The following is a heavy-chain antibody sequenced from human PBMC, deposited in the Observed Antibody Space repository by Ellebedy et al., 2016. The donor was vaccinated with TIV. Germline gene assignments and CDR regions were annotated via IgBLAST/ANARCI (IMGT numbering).Heavy chain of an antibody. CDR3: ARGLIRGTVTAIHDY. CDR2: IYNSGST. D-gene: IGHD2-21*02. CDR1: GGSISSSSYY. V-gene: IGHV4-61*01. Sequence: GSLRLSXTVSGGSISSSSYYWSWIRQPPGKGLEWIAYIYNSGSTDYNPSLKSRVIISVDTSKNQFSLKLRSVTAADTAVYYCARGLIRGTVTAIHDYWGQGTLVTVSS. J-gene: IGHJ4*02.